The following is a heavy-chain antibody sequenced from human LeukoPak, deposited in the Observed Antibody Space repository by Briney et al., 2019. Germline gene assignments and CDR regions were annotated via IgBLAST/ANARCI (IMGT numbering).Heavy chain of an antibody. CDR3: ARLFDFDDYSYFDY. V-gene: IGHV7-4-1*02. CDR2: INTNTGNP. J-gene: IGHJ4*02. Sequence: ASVKVSCKASGYTFTNYGVNWVRQAPGHGLEWMGWINTNTGNPTYAQGFTGRFVFSLDTSVNTAYLQISSLKTEDTAVYYCARLFDFDDYSYFDYWGQGTLVTVSS. D-gene: IGHD4-17*01. CDR1: GYTFTNYG.